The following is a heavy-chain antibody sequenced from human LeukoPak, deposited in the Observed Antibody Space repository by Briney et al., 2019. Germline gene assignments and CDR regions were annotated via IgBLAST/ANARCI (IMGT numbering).Heavy chain of an antibody. J-gene: IGHJ5*02. CDR2: IYTSGST. V-gene: IGHV4-61*02. CDR3: ARGWRYYGSGSYTNWFDP. D-gene: IGHD3-10*01. Sequence: SETLSLTCTVSGYSISSGYYWSWIRQPAGKGLEWIGRIYTSGSTDYNPSLKSRVTISVDTSKNQFSLKLSSVTAADTAVYYCARGWRYYGSGSYTNWFDPWGQGTLVTVSS. CDR1: GYSISSGYY.